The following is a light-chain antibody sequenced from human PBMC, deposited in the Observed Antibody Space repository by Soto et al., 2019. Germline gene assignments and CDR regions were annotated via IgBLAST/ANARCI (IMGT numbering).Light chain of an antibody. J-gene: IGKJ5*01. CDR2: GAS. CDR1: QSVSSGY. V-gene: IGKV3-20*01. CDR3: QQYGSSHT. Sequence: EIVMTQSPATLSVSPGERATLSCRASQSVSSGYFAWYQQKPGQAPRLLIFGASTRATGIPDRFSGSGAGAYFNLTISRLEPADFGVYYCQQYGSSHTFGQGTRLEI.